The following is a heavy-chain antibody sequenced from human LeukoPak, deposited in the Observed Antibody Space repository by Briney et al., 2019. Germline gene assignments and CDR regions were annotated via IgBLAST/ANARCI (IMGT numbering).Heavy chain of an antibody. CDR1: GFTFDDYA. Sequence: GRSLRLSCAASGFTFDDYAMHWVRQAPGKGLEWVSGISWNSGSIGYADSVKGRFTISRDNAKNSLYLQMNSLRAEDMALYYCARGAAVTPYYYYYYMDVWGKGTTVTVSS. D-gene: IGHD3-16*01. CDR3: ARGAAVTPYYYYYYMDV. J-gene: IGHJ6*03. V-gene: IGHV3-9*03. CDR2: ISWNSGSI.